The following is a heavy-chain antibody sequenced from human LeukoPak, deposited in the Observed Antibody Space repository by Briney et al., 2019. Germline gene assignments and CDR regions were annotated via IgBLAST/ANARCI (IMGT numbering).Heavy chain of an antibody. Sequence: GGSLRLSCAASGFTYSTYAMAWVRERPGKGLEWVSTINHSGDNTHYADSAKGRFTISRDNFKNSLHLQMNSLRAEDTAVYYCATDVGPIFFESWGQGILVTASS. CDR3: ATDVGPIFFES. V-gene: IGHV3-23*01. CDR1: GFTYSTYA. J-gene: IGHJ4*02. D-gene: IGHD1-26*01. CDR2: INHSGDNT.